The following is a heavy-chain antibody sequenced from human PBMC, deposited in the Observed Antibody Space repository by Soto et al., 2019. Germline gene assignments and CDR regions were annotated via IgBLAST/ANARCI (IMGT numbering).Heavy chain of an antibody. CDR2: IYYSGST. Sequence: SETLSLTCTVSGGSISSYYWSWIRQPPGKGLEWIGYIYYSGSTNYNPSLKSRVTISVDTSKNQFSLKLSSVTAADTAVYYCARVPSAIAGHQYYYYYMDVWGKGTTVTVSS. CDR3: ARVPSAIAGHQYYYYYMDV. V-gene: IGHV4-59*01. D-gene: IGHD2-21*01. CDR1: GGSISSYY. J-gene: IGHJ6*03.